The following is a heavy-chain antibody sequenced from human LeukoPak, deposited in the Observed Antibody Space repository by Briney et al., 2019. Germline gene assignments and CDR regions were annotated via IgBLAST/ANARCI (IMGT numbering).Heavy chain of an antibody. CDR1: GFTFSDNT. Sequence: KPGGSLRLSCAAPGFTFSDNTMSWIRQPPGKGLKGVSYISSSSSYTNYADSVKGRFTISRDNAKNSLYLQMNSLRAEDTAVYYCARDRGSGSYNWFDPWGQGTLVTVSS. D-gene: IGHD3-10*01. CDR3: ARDRGSGSYNWFDP. CDR2: ISSSSSYT. J-gene: IGHJ5*02. V-gene: IGHV3-11*06.